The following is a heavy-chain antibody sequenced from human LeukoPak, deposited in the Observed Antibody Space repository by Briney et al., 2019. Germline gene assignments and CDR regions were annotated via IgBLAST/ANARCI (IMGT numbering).Heavy chain of an antibody. CDR3: ARDSYYDSSGYYPYYFDY. CDR2: IIPIFGTA. Sequence: SVKVSCKASGGTFSSYAISWVRQAPGQGLEWMGRIIPIFGTANYAQKLQGRVTITTDESTSTAYMELSSLRSEDTAVYYWARDSYYDSSGYYPYYFDYWGQGTLVTVSS. D-gene: IGHD3-22*01. J-gene: IGHJ4*02. V-gene: IGHV1-69*05. CDR1: GGTFSSYA.